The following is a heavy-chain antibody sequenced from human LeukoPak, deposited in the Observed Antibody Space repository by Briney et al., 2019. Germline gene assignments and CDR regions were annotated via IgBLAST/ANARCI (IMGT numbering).Heavy chain of an antibody. Sequence: ASVKVSCKTSGYNFNRYAITWVRQAPGQGLEWMGWVSTSNGDTNYAETFQGRVAMTTDTVTKTAYMELRRLRSGDTAIYFCARVADTSMVTPGFDSWGQGTLATVSS. J-gene: IGHJ4*02. CDR1: GYNFNRYA. CDR3: ARVADTSMVTPGFDS. CDR2: VSTSNGDT. D-gene: IGHD5-18*01. V-gene: IGHV1-18*04.